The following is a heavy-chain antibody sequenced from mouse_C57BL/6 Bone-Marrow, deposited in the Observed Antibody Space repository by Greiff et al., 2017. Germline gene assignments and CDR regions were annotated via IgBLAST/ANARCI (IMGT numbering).Heavy chain of an antibody. CDR2: INPSSGYT. CDR1: GYTFTSYW. Sequence: QVQLQQSGAELAKPGASVQLSCKASGYTFTSYWMHWVKQRPGQGLEWIGFINPSSGYTKYNQKFKDKATWTADKSASTAYMQLSSLTYEDAAVYYCARDAYWGQGTLVTVSA. J-gene: IGHJ3*01. V-gene: IGHV1-7*01. CDR3: ARDAY.